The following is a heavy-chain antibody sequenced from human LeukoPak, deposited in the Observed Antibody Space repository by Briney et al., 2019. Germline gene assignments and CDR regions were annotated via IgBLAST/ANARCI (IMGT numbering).Heavy chain of an antibody. V-gene: IGHV4-39*01. CDR2: IYYSGST. CDR1: GGSISSSIYY. CDR3: ARQAVDTWFDP. J-gene: IGHJ5*02. D-gene: IGHD3-9*01. Sequence: TSETLSLTCTVSGGSISSSIYYWAWIRQPPGKGLEWIGSIYYSGSTYYNPSLKSRVTISVDTSNNQFSLRLSSVTATDTAVYYCARQAVDTWFDPWGQGTLVTVSS.